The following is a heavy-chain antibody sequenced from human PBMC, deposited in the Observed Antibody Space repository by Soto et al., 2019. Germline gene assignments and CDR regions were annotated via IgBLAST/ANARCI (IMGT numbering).Heavy chain of an antibody. J-gene: IGHJ5*02. CDR1: GFPVSSNY. Sequence: GGSLRLSCAASGFPVSSNYMSWVRQAPGKGLEWVSVIYSGGSTYYADSVKGRFTISRHNSKNTLYLQMNSLRAEDTAVYYCARDNRYYYDSSGYFGSSWFDPWGQGTLVTSPQ. CDR2: IYSGGST. CDR3: ARDNRYYYDSSGYFGSSWFDP. D-gene: IGHD3-22*01. V-gene: IGHV3-53*04.